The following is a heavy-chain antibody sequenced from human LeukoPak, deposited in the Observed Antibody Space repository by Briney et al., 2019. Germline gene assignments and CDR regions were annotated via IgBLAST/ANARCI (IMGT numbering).Heavy chain of an antibody. J-gene: IGHJ6*04. CDR3: ARGGLLDV. V-gene: IGHV4-59*08. CDR2: IYYSGST. D-gene: IGHD3-16*01. Sequence: SETLSLTCSVSGGSISSYYWSWIRQPPGKGLEWIGYIYYSGSTNYNPSLKSRVTISVDTSRNQFSLKLTSVAAADAAVYYCARGGLLDVWGKGTTVIVSS. CDR1: GGSISSYY.